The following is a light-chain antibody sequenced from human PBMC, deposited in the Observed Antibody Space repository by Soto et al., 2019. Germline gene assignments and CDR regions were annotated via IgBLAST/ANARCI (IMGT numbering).Light chain of an antibody. CDR1: QSVTSDY. J-gene: IGKJ1*01. Sequence: EIVLTQSPGTLSLSPGDRATLSCRASQSVTSDYLAWYQQKPGQAPRLLIYGASIRATGIPDRFSGSGSGTDFTLTISRLEPEDFAVYYCQQYDSSPPTFGQGTKVEIK. CDR3: QQYDSSPPT. V-gene: IGKV3-20*01. CDR2: GAS.